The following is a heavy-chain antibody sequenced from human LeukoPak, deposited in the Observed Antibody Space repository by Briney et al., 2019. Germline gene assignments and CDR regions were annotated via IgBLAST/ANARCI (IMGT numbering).Heavy chain of an antibody. CDR3: AEIRGSAAAYGMDV. Sequence: PSETLSLTCAVYGGSFSGYYWSWIRQSPGKGLEWVGEINHSGSTNYNPSLKSRVTISVDTSKNQFSLKLSSVTAADTAVYYWAEIRGSAAAYGMDVWGQGTTVTVSS. J-gene: IGHJ6*02. CDR2: INHSGST. V-gene: IGHV4-34*01. D-gene: IGHD3-10*01. CDR1: GGSFSGYY.